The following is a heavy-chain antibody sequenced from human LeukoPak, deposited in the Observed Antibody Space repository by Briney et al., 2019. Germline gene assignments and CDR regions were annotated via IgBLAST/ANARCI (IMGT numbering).Heavy chain of an antibody. Sequence: SETLSLTCAVYGGSFSGYYWSWIRQPPGKGLEWIGEINHSGSTNYNPSLKSRVTISVDTSKNQFSLKLSSVTAADTAVYYCARERRNMVRGVLIDYWGQGTLVTVSS. CDR1: GGSFSGYY. CDR3: ARERRNMVRGVLIDY. D-gene: IGHD3-10*01. CDR2: INHSGST. J-gene: IGHJ4*02. V-gene: IGHV4-34*01.